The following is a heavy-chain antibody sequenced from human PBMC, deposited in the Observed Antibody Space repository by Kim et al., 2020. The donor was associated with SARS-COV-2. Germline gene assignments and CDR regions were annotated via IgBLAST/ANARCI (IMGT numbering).Heavy chain of an antibody. CDR2: INHSGST. D-gene: IGHD3-22*01. CDR1: GGSFSGYY. V-gene: IGHV4-34*01. J-gene: IGHJ4*02. CDR3: ARGLYYYDSSGSALDY. Sequence: SETLSLTCAVYGGSFSGYYWSWIRQPPGKGLEWIGEINHSGSTNYNPSLKSRVTISVDTSKNQFSLKLSSVTAADTAVYYCARGLYYYDSSGSALDYWGQGTLVTVSS.